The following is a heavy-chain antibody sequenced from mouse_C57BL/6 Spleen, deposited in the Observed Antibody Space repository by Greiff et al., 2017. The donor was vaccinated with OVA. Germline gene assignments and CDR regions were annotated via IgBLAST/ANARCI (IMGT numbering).Heavy chain of an antibody. V-gene: IGHV1-55*01. CDR2: IYPGSGST. D-gene: IGHD1-1*01. CDR3: ARKDYGSSDDCWYFDV. CDR1: GYTFTSYW. J-gene: IGHJ1*03. Sequence: VQLQQPGAELVKPGASVKMSCKASGYTFTSYWINWVKQRPGQGLEWIGDIYPGSGSTNYNEKFKSKATLTVDTSSSTAYMQLSSLTSEDSAVYYCARKDYGSSDDCWYFDVWGTGTTVTVSS.